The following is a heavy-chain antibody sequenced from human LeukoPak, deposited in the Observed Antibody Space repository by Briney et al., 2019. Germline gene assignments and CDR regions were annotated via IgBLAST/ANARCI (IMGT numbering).Heavy chain of an antibody. CDR2: ISSSSSYI. CDR1: GFTFSSYS. J-gene: IGHJ4*02. D-gene: IGHD2-2*01. CDR3: ARVIVVVPAAHPMYYFDY. V-gene: IGHV3-21*01. Sequence: GGSLRLSCAASGFTFSSYSMNWVRQAPGKGLEWVSSISSSSSYIYYADSVKGRFTISRDNAKNSLYLQMNSLRAEDTAVYYCARVIVVVPAAHPMYYFDYWGQGTLVTVSS.